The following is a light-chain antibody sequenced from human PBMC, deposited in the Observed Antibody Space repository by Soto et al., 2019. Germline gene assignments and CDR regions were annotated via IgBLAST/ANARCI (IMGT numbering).Light chain of an antibody. V-gene: IGKV1-5*01. Sequence: DTQMTQSPSTLSASVGDRVTITCRASQSVSMWLAWYQQKPGKAPRLLSYDASHLESGVPSRFSGSGSGTEFTLTISSLQPEDAATYSCLQYNTYLTLTFGQGTQVEVK. CDR1: QSVSMW. CDR2: DAS. CDR3: LQYNTYLTLT. J-gene: IGKJ1*01.